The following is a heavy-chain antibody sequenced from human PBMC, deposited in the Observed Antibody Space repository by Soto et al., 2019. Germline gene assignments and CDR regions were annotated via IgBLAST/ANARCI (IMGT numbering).Heavy chain of an antibody. J-gene: IGHJ4*02. CDR2: INAGNGNT. CDR1: GYNFTNYA. D-gene: IGHD3-9*01. CDR3: ARDFDRTAFDY. V-gene: IGHV1-3*01. Sequence: RPSVKVSCKASGYNFTNYAMHWVRQAPGQRLEWMGWINAGNGNTKYSQKFQGRVTITRDTSASTAYMELSSLRSEDTAVYYCARDFDRTAFDYWGQGTLVTVSS.